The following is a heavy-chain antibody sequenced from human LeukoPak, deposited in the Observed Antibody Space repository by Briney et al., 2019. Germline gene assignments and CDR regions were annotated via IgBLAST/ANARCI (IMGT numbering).Heavy chain of an antibody. J-gene: IGHJ3*02. V-gene: IGHV4-59*01. CDR3: ARLRGGYSSGYPPDDAFDI. Sequence: SETLSLTCTVSGGSISSYYWSWIRQPPGKGLEWIGYIYYSGSTNYNPSLKSRVTISVDTSKNQFSLKLSSVTAADTAVYYCARLRGGYSSGYPPDDAFDIWGQGTMVTVSS. D-gene: IGHD3-22*01. CDR2: IYYSGST. CDR1: GGSISSYY.